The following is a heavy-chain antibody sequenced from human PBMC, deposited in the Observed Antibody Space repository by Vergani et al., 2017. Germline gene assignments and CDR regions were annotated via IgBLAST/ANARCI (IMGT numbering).Heavy chain of an antibody. Sequence: QVQLQQWGAGLLKPSETLSLTCAVYGGPFSGYYWSWIRQPPGKGLEWVGGINHSGSTNYNPSLKSRVTISVDTSQNQFSRKLSAVTAADTAVYYCARGQNVDTAMVGHYFDYWGQGTLVTVSS. CDR2: INHSGST. CDR3: ARGQNVDTAMVGHYFDY. J-gene: IGHJ4*02. CDR1: GGPFSGYY. V-gene: IGHV4-34*01. D-gene: IGHD5-18*01.